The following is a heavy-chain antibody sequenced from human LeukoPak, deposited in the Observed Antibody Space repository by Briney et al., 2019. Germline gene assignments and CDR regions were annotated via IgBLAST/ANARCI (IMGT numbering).Heavy chain of an antibody. CDR1: GFTFSSYS. CDR3: ARVGGPIVLMVYAIRGPFDY. D-gene: IGHD2-8*01. V-gene: IGHV3-21*01. Sequence: SGGSLRLSCAASGFTFSSYSMNWVRQAPGKGLEWVSSISSSSSYIYYADSVKGRFTISRDNAKNSLYLQMNSLRAEDTAVYYCARVGGPIVLMVYAIRGPFDYWGQGTLVTVSS. CDR2: ISSSSSYI. J-gene: IGHJ4*02.